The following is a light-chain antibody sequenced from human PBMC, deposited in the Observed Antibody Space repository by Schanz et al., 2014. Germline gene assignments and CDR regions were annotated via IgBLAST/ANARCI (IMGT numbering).Light chain of an antibody. V-gene: IGKV3-15*01. CDR1: QIVSND. CDR2: GAS. Sequence: EVVLTQSPATLSLSPGERATLSCRASQIVSNDFAWYQQKPGQAPRLLLYGASTRATGIPARFSGTGSVTEFTLTISSLQSEDFAVYYCQQYNNWPWTFGQGTKVESK. J-gene: IGKJ1*01. CDR3: QQYNNWPWT.